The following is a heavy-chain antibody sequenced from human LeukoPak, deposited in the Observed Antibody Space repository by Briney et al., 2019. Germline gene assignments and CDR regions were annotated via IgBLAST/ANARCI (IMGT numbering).Heavy chain of an antibody. CDR1: GFTFSSYW. V-gene: IGHV3-7*01. D-gene: IGHD1-26*01. CDR3: ARVGLRIVGATTRDY. J-gene: IGHJ4*02. CDR2: IKQDGSEK. Sequence: PGGSLRLSCAASGFTFSSYWMSWVRQAPGKGLEWVANIKQDGSEKYYVDSVKGRFTISRDNAKNSLYLQMSSLRAEDTAVYYCARVGLRIVGATTRDYWGQGTLVTVSS.